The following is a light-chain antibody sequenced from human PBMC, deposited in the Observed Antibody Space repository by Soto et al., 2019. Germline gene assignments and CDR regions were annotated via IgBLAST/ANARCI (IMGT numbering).Light chain of an antibody. Sequence: VMTQSPASLSASPGERVTLSCRASQNIRSSLAWYQQRPGQAPRLLIYDASTRATGIPPRFSGGGSGTEFTVTISSLQSEDFAVYYCQQYNNWPPITLGQGTRLE. CDR1: QNIRSS. V-gene: IGKV3-15*01. J-gene: IGKJ5*01. CDR2: DAS. CDR3: QQYNNWPPIT.